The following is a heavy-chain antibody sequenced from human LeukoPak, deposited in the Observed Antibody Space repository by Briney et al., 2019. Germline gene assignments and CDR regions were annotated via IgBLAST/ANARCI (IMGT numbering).Heavy chain of an antibody. J-gene: IGHJ5*02. Sequence: SEXLSLTCAVYGGSFSGYYWSWIRQPPGKGLEWIGEINHSGSINYNPSLKSRVTISVDTSKNQFSLKLSSVTAADTAVYYCARGLGVVVAATNNWFDPWGQGTLVTVSS. CDR1: GGSFSGYY. CDR2: INHSGSI. CDR3: ARGLGVVVAATNNWFDP. V-gene: IGHV4-34*01. D-gene: IGHD2-15*01.